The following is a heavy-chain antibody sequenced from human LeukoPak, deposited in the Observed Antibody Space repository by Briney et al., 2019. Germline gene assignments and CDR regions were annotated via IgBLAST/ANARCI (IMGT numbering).Heavy chain of an antibody. D-gene: IGHD3-9*01. CDR3: ASVPDYDILTGYSPYYFDY. V-gene: IGHV4-4*02. J-gene: IGHJ4*02. Sequence: SGTLSLTSAVSGGSISSSNWWSWVRQPPGKGLEWIGEIYHSGSTNYNPSLKSRVTISVDKSKNQFSLKLSSVTAADTAVYYCASVPDYDILTGYSPYYFDYWGQGTLVTVSS. CDR2: IYHSGST. CDR1: GGSISSSNW.